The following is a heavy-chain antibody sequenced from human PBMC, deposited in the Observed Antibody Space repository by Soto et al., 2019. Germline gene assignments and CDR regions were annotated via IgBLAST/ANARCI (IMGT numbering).Heavy chain of an antibody. Sequence: VQLVESGGGLVQPGGSLRLSCAASGFTFSSYWMHWVRQAPGKGLVWVSRINSDGSSTSYADSVKGRFTISRDNAKNKLYLQRNSLRAEDTAVYYCARHEDGSSFYFDYWGQGTLVTVSS. CDR1: GFTFSSYW. CDR2: INSDGSST. D-gene: IGHD6-13*01. J-gene: IGHJ4*02. CDR3: ARHEDGSSFYFDY. V-gene: IGHV3-74*01.